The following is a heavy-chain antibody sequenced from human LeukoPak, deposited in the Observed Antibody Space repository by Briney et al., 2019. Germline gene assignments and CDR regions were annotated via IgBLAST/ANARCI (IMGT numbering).Heavy chain of an antibody. CDR1: GYTFTGYY. V-gene: IGHV1-2*02. CDR3: ARAGLRFLEWLLFVY. D-gene: IGHD3-3*01. CDR2: INPNSGGT. Sequence: ASVKVSCKASGYTFTGYYMHWVRQAPGQGLEWMGWINPNSGGTNYAQKFQGRVTMTRDTSISTAYMELSRLRSDDTAVYYCARAGLRFLEWLLFVYWGQGTLVTVSS. J-gene: IGHJ4*02.